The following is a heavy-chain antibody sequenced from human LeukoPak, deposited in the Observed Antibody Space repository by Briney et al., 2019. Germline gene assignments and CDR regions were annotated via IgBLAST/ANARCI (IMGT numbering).Heavy chain of an antibody. J-gene: IGHJ6*02. CDR3: ARAGSVRGVNYYGMDV. Sequence: ASVKVSCKSSGYTFTGYYMRWVRQAPGQGLEWMGWINPNSGGTNYAQKFQGWVTMTRDTSISTAYMELSRLRSDDTAVYYCARAGSVRGVNYYGMDVWGQGTTVTVSS. CDR1: GYTFTGYY. D-gene: IGHD3-10*01. V-gene: IGHV1-2*04. CDR2: INPNSGGT.